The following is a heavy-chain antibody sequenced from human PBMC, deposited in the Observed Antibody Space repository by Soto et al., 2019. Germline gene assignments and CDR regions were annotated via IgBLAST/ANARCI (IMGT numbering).Heavy chain of an antibody. CDR1: GGSVSGNSAA. CDR3: ARCTVAGGLDAFDI. J-gene: IGHJ3*02. CDR2: TYYRSKLCD. D-gene: IGHD6-19*01. Sequence: PSHTVSRTCVISGGSVSGNSAAWNFISHSRSVGLEWLGRTYYRSKLCDDYAVSLRSRITITPDASKNQFSLQLNSVPPAATPVYYCARCTVAGGLDAFDISGQATMVTVSS. V-gene: IGHV6-1*01.